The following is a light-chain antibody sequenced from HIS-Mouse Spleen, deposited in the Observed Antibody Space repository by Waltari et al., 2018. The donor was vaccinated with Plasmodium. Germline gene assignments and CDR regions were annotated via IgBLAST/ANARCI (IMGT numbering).Light chain of an antibody. CDR2: KDS. Sequence: SYELTQPPSVSVSPGQQARITCSGDALPKPYAYWYQQKPGQAPVLVIYKDSERPSGIPERFSGSSSGTTVTLTISGVQAEDEADYYCQSADSSGTYRVFGGGTKLTVL. CDR3: QSADSSGTYRV. J-gene: IGLJ2*01. V-gene: IGLV3-25*03. CDR1: ALPKPY.